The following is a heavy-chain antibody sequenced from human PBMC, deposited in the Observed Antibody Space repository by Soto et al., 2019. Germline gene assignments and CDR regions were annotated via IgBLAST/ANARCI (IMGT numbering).Heavy chain of an antibody. V-gene: IGHV4-4*07. J-gene: IGHJ3*01. Sequence: QMQLQESGPGLVKPSETLSLTCSVAGVSISGYYWTWIRQTAGKGLEWIGRMYISGSTNYNPSLKSRATMSIDTSKNYFSLKLRSVTAADTAVYYCASDQINQHVFDFWGQWTMVTVSS. CDR2: MYISGST. CDR1: GVSISGYY. CDR3: ASDQINQHVFDF.